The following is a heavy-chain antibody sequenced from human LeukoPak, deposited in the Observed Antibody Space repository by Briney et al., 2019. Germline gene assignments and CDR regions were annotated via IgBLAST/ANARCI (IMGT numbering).Heavy chain of an antibody. CDR1: GITFCSYE. CDR3: ARGFRDTAMFLDY. J-gene: IGHJ4*02. V-gene: IGHV3-48*03. CDR2: ISNVVS. D-gene: IGHD5-18*01. Sequence: GGSLRLSCAVSGITFCSYEMNWVRQAPGKGLEWISCISNVVSYYADSVKGRFTISRDNAKNSLYLQMNSLTVEDTAVYYCARGFRDTAMFLDYWGQGTLVTVSS.